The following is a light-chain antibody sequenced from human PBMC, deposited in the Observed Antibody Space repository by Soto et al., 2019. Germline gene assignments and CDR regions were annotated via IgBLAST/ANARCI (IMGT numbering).Light chain of an antibody. CDR1: QSVSSSS. CDR2: GAS. J-gene: IGKJ1*01. V-gene: IGKV3-15*01. CDR3: QHYNNWPPGT. Sequence: EIVLAQSPGTLSLSPGERATLSCRASQSVSSSSLAWYQQKPGQAPSLLIFGASTRATGIPARFSGSGSGTEFTLNISSLQSEDFAVYYCQHYNNWPPGTFGQGTKVDIK.